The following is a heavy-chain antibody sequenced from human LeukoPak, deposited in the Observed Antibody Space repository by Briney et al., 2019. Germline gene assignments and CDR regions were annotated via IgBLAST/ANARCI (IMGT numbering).Heavy chain of an antibody. CDR1: GYTFTSYG. CDR3: AREGVFAPTTVTTLAYVD. Sequence: ASVKVSCKASGYTFTSYGISWVRQAPGQGLEWMGWISAYNGNTNYAQKLQGRVTMTTDTSTSTAYMELRSLRSDDTAVYYCAREGVFAPTTVTTLAYVDWGQGTLVTVSS. J-gene: IGHJ4*02. V-gene: IGHV1-18*01. D-gene: IGHD4-17*01. CDR2: ISAYNGNT.